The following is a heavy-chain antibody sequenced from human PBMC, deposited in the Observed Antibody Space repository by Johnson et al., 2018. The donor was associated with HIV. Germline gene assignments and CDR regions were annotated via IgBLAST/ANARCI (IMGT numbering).Heavy chain of an antibody. J-gene: IGHJ3*02. D-gene: IGHD6-19*01. CDR3: AKDASYSSGWYYAFDI. CDR2: IRYDGSNK. Sequence: QVQLVESGGGVVQPGGSLRLSCAASGFTFSSYGMHWVRQAPGKGLEWVAFIRYDGSNKYYADSVKGRFTISRDNSKNTLYLQMNSLRAEDTAVDYCAKDASYSSGWYYAFDIWGQGTMVTVSS. V-gene: IGHV3-30*02. CDR1: GFTFSSYG.